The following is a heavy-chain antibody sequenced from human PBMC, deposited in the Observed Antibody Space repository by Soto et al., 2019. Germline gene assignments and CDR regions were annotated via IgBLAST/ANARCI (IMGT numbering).Heavy chain of an antibody. J-gene: IGHJ6*02. V-gene: IGHV6-1*01. CDR2: TYYRSKWYN. CDR3: ARDSSSNYYYYYGMDV. CDR1: GDSVSSNSAA. D-gene: IGHD6-6*01. Sequence: SQTLSLTCAISGDSVSSNSAAWNWIRQSPSRGLEWLGRTYYRSKWYNDYAVSVKSRITINPDTSKNQFSFQLNSMTPKDKAVYYCARDSSSNYYYYYGMDVWGQGTTVTVSS.